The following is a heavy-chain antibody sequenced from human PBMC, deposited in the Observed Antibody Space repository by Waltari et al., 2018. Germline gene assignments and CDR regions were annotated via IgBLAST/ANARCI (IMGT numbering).Heavy chain of an antibody. CDR2: INPSGGST. Sequence: QVQLVQSGAEVKKPGASVKVSCKASGYTFTSYYMHWVRQAPGQGLEWMGIINPSGGSTSYAQKFQGRVTMTRDTSTSTVYMELSSLRSDDTAVYYCARSGSPLHYYDSSGYFGLDYWGQGTLVTVSS. CDR3: ARSGSPLHYYDSSGYFGLDY. J-gene: IGHJ4*02. CDR1: GYTFTSYY. V-gene: IGHV1-46*01. D-gene: IGHD3-22*01.